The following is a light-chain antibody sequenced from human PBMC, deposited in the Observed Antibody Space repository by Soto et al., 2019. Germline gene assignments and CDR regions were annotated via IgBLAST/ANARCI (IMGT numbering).Light chain of an antibody. J-gene: IGKJ5*01. CDR1: QSVSSN. CDR2: GAS. Sequence: EIVMTQSPATLSVSPGERATLSCRASQSVSSNLAWYQQKPGQAPRLLIYGASTRATGIPARFSGSRSGTEFTLTLSSLQSEDFAVYYCQQYNNWPPIPFGQGTRLEIK. V-gene: IGKV3-15*01. CDR3: QQYNNWPPIP.